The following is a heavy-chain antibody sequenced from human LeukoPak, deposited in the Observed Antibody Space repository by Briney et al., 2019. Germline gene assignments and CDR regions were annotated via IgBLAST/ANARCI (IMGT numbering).Heavy chain of an antibody. CDR2: IYHSGST. CDR1: GYSISSGYY. Sequence: PSETLSLTCAVSGYSISSGYYWGWIRQPPGKGLEGIGSIYHSGSTYYNQSLKGRVTITVDTSKNQFSLKLSSVTAADTAVYYCARSAPHASYMIPHGAFDIWGQGTMVTVSS. V-gene: IGHV4-38-2*01. CDR3: ARSAPHASYMIPHGAFDI. D-gene: IGHD3-22*01. J-gene: IGHJ3*02.